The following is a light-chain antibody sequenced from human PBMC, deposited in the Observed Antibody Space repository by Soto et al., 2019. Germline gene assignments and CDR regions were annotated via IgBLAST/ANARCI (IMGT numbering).Light chain of an antibody. J-gene: IGKJ4*01. V-gene: IGKV1-8*01. CDR3: QQYYSYPSLT. CDR1: QGISSY. CDR2: AAS. Sequence: AIRMTQSPSSFSASTGDRVTITCRASQGISSYLAWYQQKTGKAPKLLIYAASTLQSGVPSRFSGSGSGTDFTLTISCLQSEDFATYYCQQYYSYPSLTFGGGTKVEIK.